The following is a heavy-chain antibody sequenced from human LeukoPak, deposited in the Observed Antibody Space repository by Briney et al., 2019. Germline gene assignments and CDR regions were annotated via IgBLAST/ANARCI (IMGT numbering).Heavy chain of an antibody. V-gene: IGHV3-64*04. D-gene: IGHD3-3*01. Sequence: PGESLRLSCSASGFTFSSYIMHWVRQAPGKGLEYVSAISSNGGSTYCADSVKGRFTISRDNAKNSLYLQMNSLSAEDTAVYYCARVGWLLYAFDIWGQGTMVTVSS. CDR1: GFTFSSYI. J-gene: IGHJ3*02. CDR3: ARVGWLLYAFDI. CDR2: ISSNGGST.